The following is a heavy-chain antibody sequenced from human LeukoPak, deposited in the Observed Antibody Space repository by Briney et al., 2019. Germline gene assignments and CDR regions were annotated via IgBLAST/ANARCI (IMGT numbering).Heavy chain of an antibody. CDR2: IYYSGST. D-gene: IGHD2-21*02. J-gene: IGHJ3*02. Sequence: SETLSLTCTVCGGSISSSSYYWGWIRKPRGKGGEWIGRIYYSGSTYYTPSLNSRVTISVDTSKNQFSLKLSSVTAADTAVYYCAGYMTLDIWGQGTMVTVSS. V-gene: IGHV4-39*01. CDR1: GGSISSSSYY. CDR3: AGYMTLDI.